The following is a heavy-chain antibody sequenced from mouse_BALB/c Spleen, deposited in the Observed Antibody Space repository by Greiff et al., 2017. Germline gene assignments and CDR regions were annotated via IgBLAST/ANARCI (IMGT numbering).Heavy chain of an antibody. Sequence: EVKLVESGAELVRSGASVKLSCTASGFNIKDYYMHWVKQRPEQGLEWIGWIDPENGDTEYAPKFQGKATMTADTSSNTAYLQLSSLTSEDTAVYYCNSPASYAMDYWGQGTSVTVSS. CDR1: GFNIKDYY. CDR3: NSPASYAMDY. CDR2: IDPENGDT. D-gene: IGHD6-1*01. V-gene: IGHV14-4*02. J-gene: IGHJ4*01.